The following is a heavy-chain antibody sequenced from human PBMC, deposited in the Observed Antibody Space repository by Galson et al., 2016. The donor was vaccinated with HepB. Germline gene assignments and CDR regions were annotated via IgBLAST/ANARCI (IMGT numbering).Heavy chain of an antibody. CDR3: ARQIGRRFGDPGVFDI. J-gene: IGHJ3*02. D-gene: IGHD3-10*01. CDR1: GYTLINYA. Sequence: SVKVSCKASGYTLINYATHWVRQAPGQRLEWMGWINVGNGNTKYSQKFQGRVTLTADTSTGTAYMALSSLKSEDTVVYYCARQIGRRFGDPGVFDIWGQGTMVSVSA. V-gene: IGHV1-3*01. CDR2: INVGNGNT.